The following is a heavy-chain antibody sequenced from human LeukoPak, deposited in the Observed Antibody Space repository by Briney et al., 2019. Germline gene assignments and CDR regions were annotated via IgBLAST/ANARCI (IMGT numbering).Heavy chain of an antibody. J-gene: IGHJ4*02. CDR1: GFTFSSYA. CDR3: ARDLTGTGDY. D-gene: IGHD1-20*01. CDR2: ITSNGGTT. V-gene: IGHV3-64*02. Sequence: GGSLRLSCDASGFTFSSYAMHWLRQAPGKGLEYVSSITSNGGTTYYADSVKGRFTISRDNSKNTLYLRMGSLRAEDMAVYYCARDLTGTGDYWGQGTLVTVSS.